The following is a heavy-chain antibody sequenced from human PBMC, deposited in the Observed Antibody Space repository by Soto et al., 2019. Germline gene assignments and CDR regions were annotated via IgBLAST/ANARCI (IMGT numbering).Heavy chain of an antibody. D-gene: IGHD6-19*01. CDR2: ISGSGGST. J-gene: IGHJ4*02. CDR3: AKDPTASIAVSRPNYFDY. Sequence: EVQLLESGGGLVQPGGSLRLSCAASGFTFSSYAMSWVRQAPGKGLEWVSAISGSGGSTYYADSVKGRFTISRDNSKNTLYLQMNSLRAEDTAVYYCAKDPTASIAVSRPNYFDYWGQGTLVTVSS. V-gene: IGHV3-23*01. CDR1: GFTFSSYA.